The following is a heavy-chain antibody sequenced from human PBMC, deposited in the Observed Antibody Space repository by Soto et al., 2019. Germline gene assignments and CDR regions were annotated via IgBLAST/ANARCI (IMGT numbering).Heavy chain of an antibody. CDR3: ARHHGTTTSENWFAP. CDR2: ISTYSGDT. V-gene: IGHV1-18*01. D-gene: IGHD3-3*01. Sequence: QVHLVQSGVEVKTPGASVKVSCQASGYTFFTYDISWGRQAPGQGLEWMGWISTYSGDTKYAQKFQGRVTMTTVTSTTTAYLELRSLRSDATAVYYCARHHGTTTSENWFAPWGQGTLVTVSS. CDR1: GYTFFTYD. J-gene: IGHJ5*02.